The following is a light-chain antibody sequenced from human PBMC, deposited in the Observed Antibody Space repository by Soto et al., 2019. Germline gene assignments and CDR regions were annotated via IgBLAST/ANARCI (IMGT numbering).Light chain of an antibody. CDR2: GAS. J-gene: IGKJ1*01. V-gene: IGKV3-15*01. CDR3: QQYNNWPPWT. CDR1: QSVSSN. Sequence: EIVMTQSPATLSVSPGERATLSCRASQSVSSNLAWYQQKPGQAPRLLIYGASTRATGIPARFSDSGSGTEFTLTISSLHSEDFAVYYCQQYNNWPPWTFGQGTKVEIK.